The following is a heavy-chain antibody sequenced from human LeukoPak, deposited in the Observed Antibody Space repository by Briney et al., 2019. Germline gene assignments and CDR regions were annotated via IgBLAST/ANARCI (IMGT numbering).Heavy chain of an antibody. CDR1: GYSIRSGFY. CDR3: ARGHRRVPMIVVVPLFDY. V-gene: IGHV4-38-2*02. D-gene: IGHD3-22*01. J-gene: IGHJ4*02. Sequence: PSATLSLTCTVSGYSIRSGFYWGWIRQPPGKGLEWIGNIYHSGITYYTPSLKSRVTISVDTSKNQFYLKLSSVTAADTAVYYCARGHRRVPMIVVVPLFDYWGQGTLVTVSS. CDR2: IYHSGIT.